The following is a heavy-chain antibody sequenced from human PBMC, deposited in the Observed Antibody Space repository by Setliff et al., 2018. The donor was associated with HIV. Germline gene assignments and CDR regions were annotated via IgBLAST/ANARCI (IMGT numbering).Heavy chain of an antibody. V-gene: IGHV4-34*01. CDR2: INNGDRT. Sequence: SETLSLTCAVYGGSFSGYSWSWIRQPPGKGLEWIGEINNGDRTAYNPSLKSRVTISVDTSNNRFSLKLSSVTALDTAVYYCAKTVVGDSYALPNDGFDIWGQGTMVTVSS. CDR1: GGSFSGYS. J-gene: IGHJ3*02. CDR3: AKTVVGDSYALPNDGFDI. D-gene: IGHD3-16*01.